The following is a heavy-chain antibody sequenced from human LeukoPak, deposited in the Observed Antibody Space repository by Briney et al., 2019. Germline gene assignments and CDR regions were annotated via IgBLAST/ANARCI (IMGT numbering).Heavy chain of an antibody. CDR1: GCSLSTSGMR. J-gene: IGHJ4*02. D-gene: IGHD3-22*01. V-gene: IGHV2-70*04. CDR3: ARDYYDSSGYSYYFDY. Sequence: SGPTLVNPTQTLTPTCTFSGCSLSTSGMRVSWIRQPPGKALEWLARIDWDDDKFYSTSLKTRLTISKDTSKNQVVLTMTNMDPVDTATYYCARDYYDSSGYSYYFDYWGQGTLVTVSS. CDR2: IDWDDDK.